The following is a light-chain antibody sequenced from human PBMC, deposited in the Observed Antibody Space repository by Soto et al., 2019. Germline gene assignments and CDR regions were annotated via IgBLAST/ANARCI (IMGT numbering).Light chain of an antibody. CDR2: GAS. Sequence: DIQMTQSPLSLSASVGDRVTITCRASQGIRNHLAWYQQKPGEVPKLLIYGASTLQSGVPSRFSGSGSETDFTLTISSLQPEDVANYYCQKYNGVPWTFGQGTKVEIK. CDR1: QGIRNH. V-gene: IGKV1-27*01. J-gene: IGKJ1*01. CDR3: QKYNGVPWT.